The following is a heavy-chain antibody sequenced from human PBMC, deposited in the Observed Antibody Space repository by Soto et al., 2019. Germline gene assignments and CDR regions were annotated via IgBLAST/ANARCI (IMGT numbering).Heavy chain of an antibody. CDR3: ARGRYYYDSRNFDY. Sequence: SETLSLTCAVSGGSISSSNWWSWVRQPPGKGLEWIGEIYHSGSTNYNPSLKSRVTISVDKSKNQFSLKLSSVTAADTAVYYCARGRYYYDSRNFDYWGQGTLVTVSS. CDR1: GGSISSSNW. V-gene: IGHV4-4*02. D-gene: IGHD3-22*01. J-gene: IGHJ4*02. CDR2: IYHSGST.